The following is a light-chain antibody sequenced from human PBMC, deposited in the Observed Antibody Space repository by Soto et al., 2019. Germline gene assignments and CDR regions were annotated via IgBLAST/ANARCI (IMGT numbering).Light chain of an antibody. J-gene: IGKJ1*01. CDR2: RAS. CDR3: QQSYSSPWT. Sequence: DIQMTQSPSSLSESVGDRVTISCRSSQSISSSLNWYQKKAGTAPRLLISRASSVQAGVPPRFSGSRSGRDFTLTISSLRPEDIGTYFCQQSYSSPWTFGPGTRVEI. CDR1: QSISSS. V-gene: IGKV1-39*01.